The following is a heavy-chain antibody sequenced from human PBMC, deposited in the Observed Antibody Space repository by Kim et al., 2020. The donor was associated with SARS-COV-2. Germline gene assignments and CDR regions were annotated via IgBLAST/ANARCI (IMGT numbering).Heavy chain of an antibody. D-gene: IGHD3-10*01. Sequence: GGSLRLSCAASGFTFSNAWMSWVRQAPGKGLEWVGRIKSKTDGGTTDYAAPVKGRFTISRDDSKNTLYLQMNSLKTEDTAVYYCTTEAVRGVIKYYFDYWGQGTLVTVSS. J-gene: IGHJ4*02. CDR2: IKSKTDGGTT. CDR1: GFTFSNAW. CDR3: TTEAVRGVIKYYFDY. V-gene: IGHV3-15*01.